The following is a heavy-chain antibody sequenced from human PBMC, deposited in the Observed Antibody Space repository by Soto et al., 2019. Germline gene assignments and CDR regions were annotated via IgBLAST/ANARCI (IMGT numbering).Heavy chain of an antibody. V-gene: IGHV3-23*01. CDR2: IINSGGST. CDR1: GFTFSSHA. J-gene: IGHJ4*02. CDR3: AKGVNPGSGNSDY. D-gene: IGHD3-10*01. Sequence: PGGSLRLSCAASGFTFSSHAMSWVRQAPGKGLEWVSSIINSGGSTYYADSVKGRFTISRDNSKNTLFLQMSSLRAEDTAVYYCAKGVNPGSGNSDYWGQGTLVTVSS.